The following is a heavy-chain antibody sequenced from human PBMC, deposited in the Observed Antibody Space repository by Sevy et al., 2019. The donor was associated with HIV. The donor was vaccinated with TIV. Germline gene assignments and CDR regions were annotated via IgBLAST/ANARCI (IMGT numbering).Heavy chain of an antibody. D-gene: IGHD6-13*01. CDR3: TTLAAADLGLLSLH. CDR2: IKSKADGGTT. J-gene: IGHJ4*02. Sequence: GGSLRLSCAASGFTFSIAWMSWVRQAPGKGLEWVGRIKSKADGGTTDYTAPVKGRFTISRDDSKNTLYLHINTLKTEDTAVYDCTTLAAADLGLLSLHWGQGTLVTVSS. V-gene: IGHV3-15*01. CDR1: GFTFSIAW.